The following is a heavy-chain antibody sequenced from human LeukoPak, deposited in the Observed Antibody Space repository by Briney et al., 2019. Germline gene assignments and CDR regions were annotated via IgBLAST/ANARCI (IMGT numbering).Heavy chain of an antibody. J-gene: IGHJ4*02. V-gene: IGHV1-46*01. CDR1: GYTFTSYY. CDR3: ARDRLNVLQFSPPDDY. CDR2: INPSGGST. Sequence: GASVKVSCKASGYTFTSYYMHWVRQAPGQGLEWLGIINPSGGSTNYARKFQGRVTMTRDTSTSIVYMELSSLRSDDTAVYYCARDRLNVLQFSPPDDYWGQGTLVTVSS. D-gene: IGHD3-3*01.